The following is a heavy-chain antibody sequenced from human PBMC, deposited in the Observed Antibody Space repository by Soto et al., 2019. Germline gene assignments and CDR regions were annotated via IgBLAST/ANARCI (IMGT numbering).Heavy chain of an antibody. V-gene: IGHV1-69*13. J-gene: IGHJ5*02. CDR2: IIPIFGTA. Sequence: GASVKVSCKASGGTISSYDISWVRQAPGQGLEWMGGIIPIFGTANYAQKFQGRVTITADESTSTAYMELSSLRSEDTAVYYCASQSRVRIAVAGTANWFDPWGQGTLVTVSS. CDR1: GGTISSYD. D-gene: IGHD6-19*01. CDR3: ASQSRVRIAVAGTANWFDP.